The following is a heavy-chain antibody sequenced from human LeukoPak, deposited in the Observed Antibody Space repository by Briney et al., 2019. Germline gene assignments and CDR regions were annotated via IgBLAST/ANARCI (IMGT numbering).Heavy chain of an antibody. Sequence: GESLKISCKGSGYSFTSYWICWGRQMPGKGLEWMRIIYPGDSDTRYSPSFQGQVPISADKSISTAYLQWSSLKASDTAMYYCARPQYSYGMDVWGQGTTVTVSS. CDR3: ARPQYSYGMDV. CDR2: IYPGDSDT. J-gene: IGHJ6*02. V-gene: IGHV5-51*01. D-gene: IGHD6-6*01. CDR1: GYSFTSYW.